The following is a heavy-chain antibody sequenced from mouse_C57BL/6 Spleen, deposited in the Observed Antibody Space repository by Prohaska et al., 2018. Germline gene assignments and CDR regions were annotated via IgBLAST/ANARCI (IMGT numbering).Heavy chain of an antibody. V-gene: IGHV1-19*01. Sequence: EVQLQQSGPVLVKPGASVKMSCKASGYTFTDYYMNWVKQIHGKSLEWIGCINPDNGGTSNNQKFKGKATLTVDKSSSTAYMERNRLTCGDSAGYYCAGGNFDYWGQGTTLTVSS. CDR1: GYTFTDYY. CDR3: AGGNFDY. CDR2: INPDNGGT. J-gene: IGHJ2*01.